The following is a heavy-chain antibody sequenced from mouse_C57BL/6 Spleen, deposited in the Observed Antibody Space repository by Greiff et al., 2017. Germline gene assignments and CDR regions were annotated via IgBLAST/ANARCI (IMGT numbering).Heavy chain of an antibody. J-gene: IGHJ1*03. Sequence: QVQLQQPGAELVMPGASVKLSCKASGYTFTSYWMHWVKQRPGQGLEWIGEIDPSDSYTNYNQKFKGKATLTVDKSSSTAYMQLSSLTSEDSAVYYSAKSRTTVVDCYIDVWGTGTTVTVAS. V-gene: IGHV1-69*01. CDR3: AKSRTTVVDCYIDV. CDR1: GYTFTSYW. D-gene: IGHD1-1*01. CDR2: IDPSDSYT.